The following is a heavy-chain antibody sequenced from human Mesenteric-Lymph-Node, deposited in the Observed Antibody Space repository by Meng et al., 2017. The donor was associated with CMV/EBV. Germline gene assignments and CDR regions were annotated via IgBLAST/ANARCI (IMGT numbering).Heavy chain of an antibody. J-gene: IGHJ4*02. Sequence: ASVKVSCKASGFTFTGYYIHWVRQAPGQGLEWMGWINPNNGDTSYAQKLQGRVTMTTDTSTSTAYMELRSLRSDDTAVYYCARDKEWELLNFDYWGQGTLVTVSS. CDR3: ARDKEWELLNFDY. D-gene: IGHD1-26*01. CDR1: GFTFTGYY. V-gene: IGHV1-18*04. CDR2: INPNNGDT.